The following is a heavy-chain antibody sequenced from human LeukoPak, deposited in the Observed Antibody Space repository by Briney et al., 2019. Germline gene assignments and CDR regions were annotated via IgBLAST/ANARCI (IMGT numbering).Heavy chain of an antibody. D-gene: IGHD2-15*01. V-gene: IGHV1-69*04. Sequence: SVKVPCKASGGTFSSYAISWVRQAPGQGLEWMGRIIPILGIANYAQKFQGRVTITADKSTSTAYMELSSLRSEDTAVYYCARDRTVVVVAATFPRGWFDPWGQGTLVTVSS. CDR3: ARDRTVVVVAATFPRGWFDP. J-gene: IGHJ5*02. CDR2: IIPILGIA. CDR1: GGTFSSYA.